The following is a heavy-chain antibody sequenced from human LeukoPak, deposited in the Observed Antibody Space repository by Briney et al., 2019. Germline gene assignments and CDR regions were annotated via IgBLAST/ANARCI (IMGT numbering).Heavy chain of an antibody. Sequence: GGSLRLSCAASGFSFSSYGIHWVRQAPGKGLEWVAFIQYDGSNKQYADSVKGRFTISRDNSKNTLYLQVNSLRSEDTNLYFCTYGSGTYYWCQGTLVTVTS. CDR3: TYGSGTYY. D-gene: IGHD3-10*01. V-gene: IGHV3-30*02. J-gene: IGHJ4*02. CDR2: IQYDGSNK. CDR1: GFSFSSYG.